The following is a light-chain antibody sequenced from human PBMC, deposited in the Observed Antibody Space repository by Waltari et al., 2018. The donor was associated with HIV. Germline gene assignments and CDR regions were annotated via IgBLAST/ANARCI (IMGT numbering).Light chain of an antibody. J-gene: IGKJ3*01. CDR2: GAS. V-gene: IGKV3-15*01. CDR3: QQYNNWPPFT. CDR1: QSVSTN. Sequence: KVMTQSPATVSVSPGEGATLSCRASQSVSTNVAWYQQRPGQAPRLLIYGASTRATDSPARFSGSGSGTEFTPTISSLQSEDFAVYYCQQYNNWPPFTFGPGTKVEIK.